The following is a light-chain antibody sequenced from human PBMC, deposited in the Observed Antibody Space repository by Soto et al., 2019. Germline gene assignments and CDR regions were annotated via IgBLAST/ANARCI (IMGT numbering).Light chain of an antibody. CDR2: GAS. J-gene: IGKJ4*01. V-gene: IGKV3-15*01. CDR3: QQYNKWPPLT. CDR1: QSVSSN. Sequence: EIAMTQSPATLSVSPGERATLSCRASQSVSSNLAWYQQKPGQAPRLLIYGASTRATGIPARFSGSGSGTEFTLTISSLQSEDFAVYYCQQYNKWPPLTFGGGTKVDIK.